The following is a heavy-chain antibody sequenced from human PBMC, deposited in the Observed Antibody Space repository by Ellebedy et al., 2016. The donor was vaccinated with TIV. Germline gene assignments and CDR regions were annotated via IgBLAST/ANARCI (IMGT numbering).Heavy chain of an antibody. CDR1: GVSIGDTRYY. CDR2: IYYRGLT. D-gene: IGHD5-24*01. Sequence: MPSETLSLTCVVSGVSIGDTRYYWAWLRQSPGKGLEWIGSIYYRGLTYESPSFKSRATISVDTSKNQFSLKLSPVTAADTAVYYCARFRDGSNCFDYWGQGILVTVSS. V-gene: IGHV4-39*01. J-gene: IGHJ4*02. CDR3: ARFRDGSNCFDY.